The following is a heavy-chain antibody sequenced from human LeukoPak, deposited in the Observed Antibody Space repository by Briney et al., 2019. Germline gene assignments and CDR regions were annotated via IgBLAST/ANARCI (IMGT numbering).Heavy chain of an antibody. V-gene: IGHV4-59*01. D-gene: IGHD6-13*01. CDR3: ARISSSNWYNERGAFDV. CDR1: GGSISSYY. Sequence: SETLSLTCTFSGGSISSYYWSWVRQPPGKGLEWIGFVYYTGSTNYSPSLKSRVTISVDTSKNQFSLKLRSVTAADTAVYYCARISSSNWYNERGAFDVWGQGTMVTVSS. J-gene: IGHJ3*01. CDR2: VYYTGST.